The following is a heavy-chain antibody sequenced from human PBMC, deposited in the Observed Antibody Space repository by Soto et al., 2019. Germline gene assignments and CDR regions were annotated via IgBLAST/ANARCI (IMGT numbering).Heavy chain of an antibody. CDR1: GYTFSSDG. CDR2: ISAYNGNT. D-gene: IGHD3-9*01. CDR3: ARERGGYDILTGWNYCYYGMDV. Sequence: ASVKVSWKASGYTFSSDGISWGRQAPGQGLEWMGWISAYNGNTNYAQKLQGRVTMTTDTSTSTAYMELRSLRSDDTAVYYCARERGGYDILTGWNYCYYGMDVWGQGTTVTVSS. V-gene: IGHV1-18*01. J-gene: IGHJ6*02.